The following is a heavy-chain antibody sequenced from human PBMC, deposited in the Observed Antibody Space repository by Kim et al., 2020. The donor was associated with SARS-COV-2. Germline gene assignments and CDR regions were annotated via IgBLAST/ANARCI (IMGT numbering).Heavy chain of an antibody. CDR1: GFTFSDYY. CDR2: ISSSSSYT. V-gene: IGHV3-11*06. CDR3: ASHYYDSSGYYDNYWYFDL. D-gene: IGHD3-22*01. Sequence: GGSLRLSCAASGFTFSDYYMSWIRQAPGKGLEWVSYISSSSSYTNYADSVKGRFTISRDNAKNSLYLQMNSLRAEDTAVYYCASHYYDSSGYYDNYWYFDLWGRCTLVTVSS. J-gene: IGHJ2*01.